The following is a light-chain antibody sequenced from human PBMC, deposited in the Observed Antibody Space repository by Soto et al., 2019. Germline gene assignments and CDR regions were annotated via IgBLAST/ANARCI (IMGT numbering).Light chain of an antibody. J-gene: IGKJ1*01. CDR2: WAS. Sequence: DIVMTQSPDSLAVSLGERATINCKSSQTVLYSSDNKDYLAWYQQKPGQPPKLLIYWASSREFGVPDRFSGTGSGTDFTLTISSLQAEDVAVYYCQQYYTTPRTVGHGTKVDIK. V-gene: IGKV4-1*01. CDR3: QQYYTTPRT. CDR1: QTVLYSSDNKDY.